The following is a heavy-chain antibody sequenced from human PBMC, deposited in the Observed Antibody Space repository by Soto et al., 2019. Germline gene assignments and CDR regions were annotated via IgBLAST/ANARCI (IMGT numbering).Heavy chain of an antibody. D-gene: IGHD6-13*01. CDR1: GGTFISYA. CDR2: IIPIFGTA. CDR3: ARDELSGRSRSPYRRYYYYGMDA. J-gene: IGHJ6*02. Sequence: SVKVTFKASGGTFISYAIIWVRQAPGQGLEWMGGIIPIFGTANYAQKFQGRVTITADESTSTAYMELSSLRSEDTAVYYCARDELSGRSRSPYRRYYYYGMDAWGQGTTVTVSS. V-gene: IGHV1-69*01.